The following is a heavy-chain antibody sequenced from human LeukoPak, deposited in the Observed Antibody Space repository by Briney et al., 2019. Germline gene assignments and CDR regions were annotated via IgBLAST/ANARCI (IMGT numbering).Heavy chain of an antibody. CDR2: VNPDDSDT. Sequence: GESLKISCKGSGYSFTSHWIGWVRQMPGKGLEWMGIVNPDDSDTIYSPSFQGQVTISADESITTAYLQWSSLKASDTAMYYCARLRWPRGGRSSFDYWGQGTLVTVSS. V-gene: IGHV5-51*01. D-gene: IGHD3-10*01. CDR3: ARLRWPRGGRSSFDY. J-gene: IGHJ4*02. CDR1: GYSFTSHW.